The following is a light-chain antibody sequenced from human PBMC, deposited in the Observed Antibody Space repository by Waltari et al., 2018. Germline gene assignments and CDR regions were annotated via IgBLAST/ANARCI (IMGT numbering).Light chain of an antibody. V-gene: IGLV2-8*01. CDR2: EVN. CDR3: SSYAGTNNLV. J-gene: IGLJ3*02. Sequence: QSALTQPPSASGSPGQSVTISCTGTSSDVGRYDFVSWYQQHPGKVPKRIIYEVNRRPSGVPDRFSGSKSGNTASLTVSGLRAEDEADYYCSSYAGTNNLVFGGGTKLTVL. CDR1: SSDVGRYDF.